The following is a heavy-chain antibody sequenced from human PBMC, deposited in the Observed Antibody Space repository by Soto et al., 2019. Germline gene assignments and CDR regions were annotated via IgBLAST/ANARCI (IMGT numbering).Heavy chain of an antibody. J-gene: IGHJ4*02. CDR3: ARGPSGYPGY. CDR2: INGDGTST. D-gene: IGHD3-22*01. Sequence: EVQLVESGGRLVQPGGSLRLSCAASGFTFSSYWMHWVRQVPGKGLVWVSRINGDGTSTNYADSVKGRFTISRDNAKNTLLLQMNSLRAEDTALYYCARGPSGYPGYWGQGTLVTVSS. V-gene: IGHV3-74*01. CDR1: GFTFSSYW.